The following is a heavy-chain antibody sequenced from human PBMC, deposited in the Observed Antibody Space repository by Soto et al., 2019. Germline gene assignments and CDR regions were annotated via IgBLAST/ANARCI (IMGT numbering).Heavy chain of an antibody. CDR2: FDPEDGET. D-gene: IGHD5-12*01. J-gene: IGHJ4*02. Sequence: GASVKVSCKVSGYTLTELSMHWVRQAPGKGLERMGGFDPEDGETIYAQKFQGRVTMTEDTSTDTAYMELSSLRSEDTAVYYCATVEVSPRGYSGYDLGYWGQGTLVTVSS. CDR3: ATVEVSPRGYSGYDLGY. CDR1: GYTLTELS. V-gene: IGHV1-24*01.